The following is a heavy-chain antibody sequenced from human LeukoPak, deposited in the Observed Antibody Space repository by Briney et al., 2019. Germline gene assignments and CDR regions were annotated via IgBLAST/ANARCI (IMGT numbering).Heavy chain of an antibody. J-gene: IGHJ4*02. D-gene: IGHD1-26*01. CDR2: IYYSGST. V-gene: IGHV4-39*01. CDR1: GGSISSSSYY. CDR3: ARRREWEPFDY. Sequence: SETLSLTCTVSGGSISSSSYYWGWICQPPGKGLEWIGSIYYSGSTYYNPSLKSRVTISVDTSKNQFSLKLSSVTAADTAVYYCARRREWEPFDYWGQGTLVTVSS.